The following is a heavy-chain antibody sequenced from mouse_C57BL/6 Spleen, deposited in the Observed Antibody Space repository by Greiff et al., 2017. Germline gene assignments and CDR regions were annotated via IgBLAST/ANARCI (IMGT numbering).Heavy chain of an antibody. CDR2: IDPSDSYT. CDR3: ARRDWDDAMDH. Sequence: QVQLQQPGAELVMPGASVKLSCKASGYTFTSYWMHWVKQRPGQGLEWIGEIDPSDSYTNYNQKFKGKSTMTVDKSSSTAYMQLSSLTSEDSAVYYCARRDWDDAMDHWGQGTSVTVSS. D-gene: IGHD4-1*01. V-gene: IGHV1-69*01. J-gene: IGHJ4*01. CDR1: GYTFTSYW.